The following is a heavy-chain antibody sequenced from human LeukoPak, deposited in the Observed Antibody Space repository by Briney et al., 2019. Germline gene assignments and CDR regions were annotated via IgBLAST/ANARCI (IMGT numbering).Heavy chain of an antibody. CDR3: AQGDFWSGDYFDY. Sequence: GASVKVSCKASGYTFTGYYMHWVRQAPGQGLEWMGWINPNSGGTNYAQKFQGRVTMTRDTSISTAYMELSRLRSDDTAVYYSAQGDFWSGDYFDYWGQGTLVTVSS. CDR2: INPNSGGT. D-gene: IGHD3-3*01. V-gene: IGHV1-2*02. CDR1: GYTFTGYY. J-gene: IGHJ4*02.